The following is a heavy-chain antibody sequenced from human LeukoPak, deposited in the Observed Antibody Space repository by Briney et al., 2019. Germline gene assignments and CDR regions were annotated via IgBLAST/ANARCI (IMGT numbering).Heavy chain of an antibody. CDR1: GFTFSSYW. D-gene: IGHD3-10*01. CDR2: ISGSGTTT. J-gene: IGHJ3*01. Sequence: PGGSLRLSCAASGFTFSSYWMSWVRQAPGKRLEWVSSISGSGTTTYYAESVRGRFTISRDNSKNTVYLEMNSLRADDTALYYCARVLTLWYGALDFWGQGRMVSVFS. V-gene: IGHV3-23*01. CDR3: ARVLTLWYGALDF.